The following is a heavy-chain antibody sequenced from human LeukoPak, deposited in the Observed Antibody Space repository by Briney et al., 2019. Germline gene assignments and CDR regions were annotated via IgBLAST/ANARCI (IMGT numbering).Heavy chain of an antibody. Sequence: GRSLRLSCTASGFTFGDYAMSWVRQAPGKGLGGVGFIRSKAYGGTAEYAASVKGRFTISRDDSKSIAYLQMNSLKTEDTSVYYCTRRPTVTTKGFWFDPWGQGTLVTVSS. CDR1: GFTFGDYA. J-gene: IGHJ5*02. D-gene: IGHD4-11*01. CDR3: TRRPTVTTKGFWFDP. CDR2: IRSKAYGGTA. V-gene: IGHV3-49*04.